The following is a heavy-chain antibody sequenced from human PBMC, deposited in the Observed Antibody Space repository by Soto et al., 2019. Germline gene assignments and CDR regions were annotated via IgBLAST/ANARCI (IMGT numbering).Heavy chain of an antibody. CDR3: AREEDAYCGGDCYSEAWFDP. CDR2: IIPIFGTA. CDR1: GGTFSSYA. J-gene: IGHJ5*02. Sequence: ASVKVSCKASGGTFSSYAISWVRQAPGQGLEWMGGIIPIFGTANYAQKFQGRVTITADESTSTAYMELSSLRSEDTAVYYCAREEDAYCGGDCYSEAWFDPWGQGTLVTVSS. D-gene: IGHD2-21*02. V-gene: IGHV1-69*13.